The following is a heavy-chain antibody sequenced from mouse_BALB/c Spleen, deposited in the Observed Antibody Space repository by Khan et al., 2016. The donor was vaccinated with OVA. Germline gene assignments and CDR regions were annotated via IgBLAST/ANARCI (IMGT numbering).Heavy chain of an antibody. V-gene: IGHV9-4*02. J-gene: IGHJ4*01. CDR3: ARGGAAYYRNDGGAREY. Sequence: QIQLVQSGPELKKPGETVRISCKASGYTFTTAGIQWVQKMPGKGLKWIGWINTHSGVPKYAEDFKGRFAFSLEISVNTAYLQITNLKNEDTATYFFARGGAAYYRNDGGAREYWGQGTSVTVSS. D-gene: IGHD2-14*01. CDR1: GYTFTTAG. CDR2: INTHSGVP.